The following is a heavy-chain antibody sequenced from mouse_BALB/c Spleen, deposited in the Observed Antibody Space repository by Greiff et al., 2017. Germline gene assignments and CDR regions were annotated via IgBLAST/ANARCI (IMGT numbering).Heavy chain of an antibody. D-gene: IGHD2-3*01. CDR3: TRGDDGYYDY. CDR2: IYPGSGST. CDR1: GYTFTSYW. J-gene: IGHJ2*01. V-gene: IGHV1S22*01. Sequence: LQQPGSELVRPGASVKLSCKASGYTFTSYWMHWVKQRHGQGLEWIGNIYPGSGSTNYDEKFKSKGTLTVDTSSSTAYMHLSSLTSEDSAVYYCTRGDDGYYDYWGQGTTLTVSS.